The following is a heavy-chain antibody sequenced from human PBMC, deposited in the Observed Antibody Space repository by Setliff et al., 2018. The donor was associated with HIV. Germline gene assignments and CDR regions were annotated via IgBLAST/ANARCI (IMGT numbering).Heavy chain of an antibody. CDR2: TNPTTGGT. D-gene: IGHD6-25*01. CDR3: ARDHSGRLFDY. J-gene: IGHJ4*02. CDR1: GYTFSDYS. V-gene: IGHV1-2*02. Sequence: GASVKVSCKASGYTFSDYSMHWVRQAPGQGLEWMGWTNPTTGGTNYAQKFHDRVTMTRDSSNTTVYMEMSSLTSDDTAIYYCARDHSGRLFDYWGQGTLVTVSS.